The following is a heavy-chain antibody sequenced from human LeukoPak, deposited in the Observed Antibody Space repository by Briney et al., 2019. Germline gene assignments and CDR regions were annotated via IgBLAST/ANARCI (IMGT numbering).Heavy chain of an antibody. CDR2: IWNDGSNE. CDR1: GFTFSHFG. D-gene: IGHD4-11*01. J-gene: IGHJ4*02. CDR3: AKDAQRGFDYSNSLEY. V-gene: IGHV3-33*06. Sequence: PGGSLRLSRAASGFTFSHFGMHWVRQAPGKGLEWVAVIWNDGSNEYYADSVKGRFTISRDNSKNTVSLQMNSLRDEDTAVYYCAKDAQRGFDYSNSLEYWGQGTLVTASS.